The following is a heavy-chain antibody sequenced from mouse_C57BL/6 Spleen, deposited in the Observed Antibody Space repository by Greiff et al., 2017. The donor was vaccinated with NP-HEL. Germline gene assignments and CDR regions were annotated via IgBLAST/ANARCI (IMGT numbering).Heavy chain of an antibody. CDR2: IYPSDSET. Sequence: QVQLQQPGAELVRPGSSVKLSCKASGYTFTSYWMDWVQQRPGQGLEWIGNIYPSDSETHYNSKFKDKATLTVDKSASTAYMQLSSLTSEDSAVYYCARSGGCDYFDYWGQGTTLTVSS. V-gene: IGHV1-61*01. CDR1: GYTFTSYW. D-gene: IGHD3-3*01. CDR3: ARSGGCDYFDY. J-gene: IGHJ2*01.